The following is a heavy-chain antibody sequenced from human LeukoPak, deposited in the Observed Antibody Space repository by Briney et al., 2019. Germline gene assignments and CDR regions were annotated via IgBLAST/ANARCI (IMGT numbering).Heavy chain of an antibody. CDR1: GFTVSSNY. J-gene: IGHJ6*03. CDR2: IYSGGST. Sequence: GGSLRLSCAASGFTVSSNYMSWVRQAPGKGLEWVSVIYSGGSTYYADSVKGRFTISRDNSKNTLYLQMNSLRAEDTAVYYCARAKEKIAVAGNYYYYMDVWGKGTTVTVSS. CDR3: ARAKEKIAVAGNYYYYMDV. D-gene: IGHD6-19*01. V-gene: IGHV3-53*01.